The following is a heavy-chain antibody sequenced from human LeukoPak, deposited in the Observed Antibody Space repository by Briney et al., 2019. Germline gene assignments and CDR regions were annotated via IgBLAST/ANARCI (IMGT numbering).Heavy chain of an antibody. V-gene: IGHV4-61*02. CDR2: IYTSGST. D-gene: IGHD3-22*01. Sequence: PSETLPLTCTVSGGSISSGSYYWSWIRQPAGKGLEWIGRIYTSGSTNYNPSLKSRVTISVDTSKNQFSLKLSSVTAADTAVYYCARDTYYYDSSGYYQIDYWGQGTLVTVSS. CDR3: ARDTYYYDSSGYYQIDY. CDR1: GGSISSGSYY. J-gene: IGHJ4*02.